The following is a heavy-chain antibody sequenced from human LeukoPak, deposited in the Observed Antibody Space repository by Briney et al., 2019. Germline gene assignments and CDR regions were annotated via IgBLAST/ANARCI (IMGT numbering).Heavy chain of an antibody. V-gene: IGHV3-21*04. CDR2: ISSSSSYI. D-gene: IGHD3-3*01. CDR1: GFTFSSYS. J-gene: IGHJ4*02. Sequence: GGSLRLSCAASGFTFSSYSMNWVRQAPGKGLEWVSSISSSSSYIYYADSVKGRFTISRDNSKNTLYLQMNSLRAEDTAVYYCARGVADYYFDYWGQGTLVTVSS. CDR3: ARGVADYYFDY.